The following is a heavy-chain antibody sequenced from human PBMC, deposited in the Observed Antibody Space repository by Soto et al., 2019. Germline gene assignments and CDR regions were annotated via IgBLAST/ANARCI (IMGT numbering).Heavy chain of an antibody. J-gene: IGHJ4*02. CDR2: ISGSGGSK. D-gene: IGHD3-3*01. V-gene: IGHV3-23*01. CDR1: GFSFSSYA. Sequence: GGSLSLSCAASGFSFSSYAMSWVRQPPGKGLEWVAAISGSGGSKYYPASVKGRFTTSGDNSKITLYLQMNSLRAEDTAVYYCAKARAQYYDFWSGYPVDYWGQGTRVTVSS. CDR3: AKARAQYYDFWSGYPVDY.